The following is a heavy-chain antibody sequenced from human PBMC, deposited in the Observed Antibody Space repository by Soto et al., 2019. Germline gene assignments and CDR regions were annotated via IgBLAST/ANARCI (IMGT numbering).Heavy chain of an antibody. J-gene: IGHJ4*02. CDR3: AGEYYYGSGGAY. CDR2: ISAYYGNT. Sequence: ASVKVSCKASGYTFTSYGSSWVRQAPGQGLEWMGWISAYYGNTNYAQKLQGRVTMTTDTSTSTAYMELRSLRSDDTAVYYCAGEYYYGSGGAYWGQGTLVTVSS. V-gene: IGHV1-18*01. CDR1: GYTFTSYG. D-gene: IGHD3-10*01.